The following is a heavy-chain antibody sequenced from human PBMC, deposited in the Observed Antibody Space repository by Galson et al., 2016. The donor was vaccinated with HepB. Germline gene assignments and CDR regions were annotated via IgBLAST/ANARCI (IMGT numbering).Heavy chain of an antibody. CDR1: GFTVSTNH. D-gene: IGHD1-14*01. CDR3: ARDLRVSWRVLGTPDY. J-gene: IGHJ4*02. Sequence: SLRLSCAASGFTVSTNHVTWVRQAPGKGLDWVAVIYYDGSDKYYADSVKGRFTISRDNSKNTVYLQMNSLGADDTAVDYCARDLRVSWRVLGTPDYWGQGTQFTVSS. V-gene: IGHV3-33*08. CDR2: IYYDGSDK.